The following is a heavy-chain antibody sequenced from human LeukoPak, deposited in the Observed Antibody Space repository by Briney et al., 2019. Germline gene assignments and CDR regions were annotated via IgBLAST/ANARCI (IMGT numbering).Heavy chain of an antibody. CDR3: ARLGAVHDAFDV. Sequence: SETLSLTCTLSGDSIRSYYWSWIPQPPGKGLEWIGNIHKGGSTTYNRYLKSRVPISVDTSKIQSSLKVSSLTVADTAVYYFARLGAVHDAFDVWGQGTLVTVSS. V-gene: IGHV4-59*12. D-gene: IGHD3-16*01. CDR2: IHKGGST. CDR1: GDSIRSYY. J-gene: IGHJ3*01.